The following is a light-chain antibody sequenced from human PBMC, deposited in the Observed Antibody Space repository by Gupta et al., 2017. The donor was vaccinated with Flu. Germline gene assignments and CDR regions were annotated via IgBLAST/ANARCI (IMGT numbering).Light chain of an antibody. J-gene: IGLJ1*01. CDR3: CSYRDIVNLV. CDR2: EVS. CDR1: STDIGSYDY. V-gene: IGLV2-14*01. Sequence: QTARTQPASGSGSPGQSITISCTGTSTDIGSYDYVYCYQQPPGNAPNLIIFEVSDRPSGLSHRFSASKSANTASLTISALQAEDAADYYCCSYRDIVNLVFGSGTRFNV.